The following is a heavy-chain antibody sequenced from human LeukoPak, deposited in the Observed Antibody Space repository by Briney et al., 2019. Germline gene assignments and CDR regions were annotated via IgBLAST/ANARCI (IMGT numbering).Heavy chain of an antibody. J-gene: IGHJ6*02. Sequence: PGGSLRLSCAASGFMFSGYGMHWVRQAPGKGLEWVSRIESDGSRTRYADSVKGRFTISRDNAKNTLYLQMNSLRAEDTAVYYCARDTYYYNSSAFYHYYYGMDVWGQGTTVTVSS. D-gene: IGHD3-22*01. CDR2: IESDGSRT. CDR3: ARDTYYYNSSAFYHYYYGMDV. CDR1: GFMFSGYG. V-gene: IGHV3-74*01.